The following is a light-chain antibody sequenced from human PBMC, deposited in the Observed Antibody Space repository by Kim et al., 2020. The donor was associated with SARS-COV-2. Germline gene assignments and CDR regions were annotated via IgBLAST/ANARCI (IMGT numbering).Light chain of an antibody. CDR3: QQYGSSYT. CDR1: QSVSSSH. V-gene: IGKV3-20*01. Sequence: EIVLTQSPGTLSLSPGERATLSCRASQSVSSSHLAWYQQKPSQAPRLLIYGASSRATGIPDRFSGSGSGTDFTLTISRLEPEDFAVYYCQQYGSSYTFGQGTKLEI. CDR2: GAS. J-gene: IGKJ2*01.